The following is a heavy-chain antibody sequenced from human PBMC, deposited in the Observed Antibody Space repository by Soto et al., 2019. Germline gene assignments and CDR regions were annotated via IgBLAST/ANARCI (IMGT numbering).Heavy chain of an antibody. J-gene: IGHJ4*02. Sequence: QVQLVQSGTEVKKPGASVKVSCKASGYTFTGFYMHWVRQPPGHGLEWMGWINPDTGATQYAQKFQDWVTMTRDTSISTAYMQLSRLTSDDSALYYCASGVTGNTGFDSWGQGTLVTVSS. CDR3: ASGVTGNTGFDS. CDR1: GYTFTGFY. V-gene: IGHV1-2*04. D-gene: IGHD1-7*01. CDR2: INPDTGAT.